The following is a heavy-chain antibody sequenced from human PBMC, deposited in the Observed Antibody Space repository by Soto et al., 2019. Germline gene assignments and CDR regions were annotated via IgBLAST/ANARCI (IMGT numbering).Heavy chain of an antibody. CDR2: VKSKADGGSG. CDR3: TTDSRTTLPEIRFDY. Sequence: GGSLRLSCAASGFPFNNAWINWVRQVPGKGLEWVGRVKSKADGGSGDYAAPVKGRFVVSRDDSKDIVYLQMKSLKIEDTCVYYCTTDSRTTLPEIRFDYWGHGTQVTVSS. CDR1: GFPFNNAW. J-gene: IGHJ4*01. D-gene: IGHD1-26*01. V-gene: IGHV3-15*07.